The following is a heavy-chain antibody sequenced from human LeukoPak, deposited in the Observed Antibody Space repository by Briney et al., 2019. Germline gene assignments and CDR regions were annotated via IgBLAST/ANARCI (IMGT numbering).Heavy chain of an antibody. CDR3: ARSNSGSYYAFDI. J-gene: IGHJ3*02. D-gene: IGHD1-26*01. CDR1: GFTVSSNY. Sequence: QPGGSLRLSCAASGFTVSSNYMSWVRQAPGKGLEWVSVIYSGGSTYYADSVKGRFTISRDNSKNTLYLQMSSLRVEDTAVYHCARSNSGSYYAFDIWGQGTMVTVSS. V-gene: IGHV3-66*01. CDR2: IYSGGST.